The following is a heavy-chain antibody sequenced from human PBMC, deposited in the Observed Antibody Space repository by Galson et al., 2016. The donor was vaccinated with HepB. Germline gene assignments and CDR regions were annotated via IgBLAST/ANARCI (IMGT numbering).Heavy chain of an antibody. CDR1: GFTFSTYS. Sequence: SLRLSCAASGFTFSTYSVAWVRQAPGKGLEWVSSISSGGDYTYYADSVKGRFTISRDNSKSAMFMQMNSLRVEDTAVYYCAKGFPCIVKTGMDVWGQGTTVTVSS. D-gene: IGHD3-16*02. CDR3: AKGFPCIVKTGMDV. J-gene: IGHJ6*02. V-gene: IGHV3-23*01. CDR2: ISSGGDYT.